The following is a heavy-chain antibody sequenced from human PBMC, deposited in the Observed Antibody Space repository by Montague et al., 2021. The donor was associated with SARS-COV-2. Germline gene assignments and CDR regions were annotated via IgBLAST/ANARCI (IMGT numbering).Heavy chain of an antibody. CDR2: IYDSGSA. CDR3: ARAYCGGDCHVGP. CDR1: VASISNYY. Sequence: SETLSLTCTVSVASISNYYWTWIRQPPGKGLEWIGYIYDSGSANYNPSPKSRSTISVDTSNNQFSLRLSSVTAADTAVYYCARAYCGGDCHVGPWGQGILVTVSS. V-gene: IGHV4-59*01. D-gene: IGHD2-21*02. J-gene: IGHJ5*02.